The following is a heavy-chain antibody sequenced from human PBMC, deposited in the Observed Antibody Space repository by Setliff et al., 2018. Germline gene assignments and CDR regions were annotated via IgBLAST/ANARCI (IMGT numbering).Heavy chain of an antibody. D-gene: IGHD6-19*01. CDR2: VGPIDDGKP. CDR1: GYSFTSYD. CDR3: VRVTSGRLDFDY. V-gene: IGHV1-8*01. Sequence: GASVKVSCKASGYSFTSYDINWVRLAAGQGLEWMGWVGPIDDGKPGYAQKFQGRVTITWVTSISTAYMELSSLRSEDTAVYYCVRVTSGRLDFDYWGQGTPVTVSS. J-gene: IGHJ4*02.